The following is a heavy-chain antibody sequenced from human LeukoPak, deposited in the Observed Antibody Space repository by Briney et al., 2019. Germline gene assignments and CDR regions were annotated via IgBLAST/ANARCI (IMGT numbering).Heavy chain of an antibody. CDR2: INPNSGDT. CDR3: AIYCSGGSCYPS. J-gene: IGHJ5*02. CDR1: GYTFIGYF. D-gene: IGHD2-15*01. Sequence: ASVKVSCKASGYTFIGYFLHWVRQAPGQGLEWMGWINPNSGDTYHQQRFQGRVTMTRDTSVSTAYMELSRLRSDDTAVYYCAIYCSGGSCYPSWGQGTLVTVSS. V-gene: IGHV1-2*02.